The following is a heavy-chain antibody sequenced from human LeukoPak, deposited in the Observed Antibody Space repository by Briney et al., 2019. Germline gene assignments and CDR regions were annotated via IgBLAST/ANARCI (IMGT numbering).Heavy chain of an antibody. Sequence: ASVKVSCKASGYTFTSYDINWVRQATGQGHEWMGWLNPNSGNTGYAQKFQGRVTMTRNTSISTAYMELSSLRSEDTAVYYCARGRGYYYGSGSYGPWGQGTLVTVSS. J-gene: IGHJ4*02. CDR2: LNPNSGNT. CDR3: ARGRGYYYGSGSYGP. CDR1: GYTFTSYD. D-gene: IGHD3-10*01. V-gene: IGHV1-8*01.